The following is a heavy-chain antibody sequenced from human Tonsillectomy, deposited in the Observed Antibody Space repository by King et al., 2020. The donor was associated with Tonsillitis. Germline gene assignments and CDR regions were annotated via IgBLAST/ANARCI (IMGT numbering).Heavy chain of an antibody. Sequence: VQLQQWGAGLLRPSETLSLTCAVYGGSFSDYYWGWVRQPPGKGLEWIGEINYRGSTSYNPSLKSRVTPSIDTSKKQFSLKLGSVTAADTAVYYCASLHQIRVVSDAFDVWGQGTMVTVSS. CDR3: ASLHQIRVVSDAFDV. CDR2: INYRGST. J-gene: IGHJ3*01. CDR1: GGSFSDYY. D-gene: IGHD3-10*01. V-gene: IGHV4-34*01.